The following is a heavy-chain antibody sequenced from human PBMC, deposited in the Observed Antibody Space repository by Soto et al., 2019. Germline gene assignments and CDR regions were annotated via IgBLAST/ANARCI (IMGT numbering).Heavy chain of an antibody. V-gene: IGHV3-23*01. J-gene: IGHJ4*02. CDR2: ITLSGGRA. CDR1: GFIFRNYA. CDR3: AKFGDYYYPPFHH. Sequence: EVQLSEFGGVLVHPGGSMRLSCAASGFIFRNYAMRWVRQAPGKGLEWVSVITLSGGRADDADSVKCRFTISRDNSQNALDLQMNRLSAGDTAGYYCAKFGDYYYPPFHHLGQGTPVTVSS. D-gene: IGHD3-22*01.